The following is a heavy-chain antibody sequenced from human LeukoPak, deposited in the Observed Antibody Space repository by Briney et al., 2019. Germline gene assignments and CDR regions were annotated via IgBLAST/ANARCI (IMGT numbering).Heavy chain of an antibody. CDR1: GFTFSNFA. V-gene: IGHV3-7*01. J-gene: IGHJ4*02. Sequence: GGSLRLSCEVSGFTFSNFAMGWVRQAPGKGLEWVANIKQDGSEKYYVDSAKGRFTISRDNAKNSLYLQMNSLRAEDTAVYYCARGRGSYSFDYWGQGTLVTVSS. CDR2: IKQDGSEK. CDR3: ARGRGSYSFDY. D-gene: IGHD1-26*01.